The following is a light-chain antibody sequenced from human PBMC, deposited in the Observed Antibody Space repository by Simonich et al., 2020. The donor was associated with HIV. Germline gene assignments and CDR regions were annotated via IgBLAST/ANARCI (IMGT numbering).Light chain of an antibody. Sequence: DIVMTQSPDSLTVSLGERATINCKSSQSVLSSSNNNNSLTLYQQKPGQPPKLLIYWASTRESGVPDRFSGSGSGTDFPLTITSLQAEDVAVYFCQQYYSTPLTFGGGTKVEIK. V-gene: IGKV4-1*01. CDR3: QQYYSTPLT. CDR2: WAS. J-gene: IGKJ4*01. CDR1: QSVLSSSNNNNS.